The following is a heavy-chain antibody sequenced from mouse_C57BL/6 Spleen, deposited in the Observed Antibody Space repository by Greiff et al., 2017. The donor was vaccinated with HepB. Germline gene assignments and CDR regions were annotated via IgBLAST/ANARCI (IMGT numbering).Heavy chain of an antibody. Sequence: GGGLVQPKGSLKLSCAASGFSFNTYAMNWVRQAPGKGLEWVARIRSKSNNYATYYADSVKDRFTISRDDSESMLYLQMNNLKTEDTAMYYCVRHATVVAMDYWGQGTSVTVSS. CDR1: GFSFNTYA. CDR2: IRSKSNNYAT. CDR3: VRHATVVAMDY. V-gene: IGHV10-1*01. D-gene: IGHD1-1*01. J-gene: IGHJ4*01.